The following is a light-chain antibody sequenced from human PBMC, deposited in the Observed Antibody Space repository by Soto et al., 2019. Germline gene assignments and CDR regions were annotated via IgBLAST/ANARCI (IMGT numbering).Light chain of an antibody. CDR3: HQYTGWCRA. CDR1: QSVRSN. J-gene: IGKJ1*01. Sequence: EMVLTQRLATVSGSHGERDTLSCRASQSVRSNLAWYQQKPGQAPRLLIYGTSTRAGGVPARFSGGGSRTEFTHTIAILQSEYFAVYFCHQYTGWCRAVGRGTKVDI. V-gene: IGKV3-15*01. CDR2: GTS.